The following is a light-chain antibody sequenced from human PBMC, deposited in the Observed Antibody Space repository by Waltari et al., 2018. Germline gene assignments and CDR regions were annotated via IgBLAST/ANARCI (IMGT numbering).Light chain of an antibody. CDR2: DVS. CDR3: SSYTTNSTYV. V-gene: IGLV2-14*03. J-gene: IGLJ1*01. Sequence: WCQQHPGKAPILLIYDVSERPSVVSNRFSASKSGNTASLTISGLQAEDEADYYCSSYTTNSTYVFGTGTKVTVL.